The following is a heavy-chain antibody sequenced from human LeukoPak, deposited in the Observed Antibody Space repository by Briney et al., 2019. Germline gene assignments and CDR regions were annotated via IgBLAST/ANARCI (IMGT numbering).Heavy chain of an antibody. CDR2: INPNSGGT. V-gene: IGHV1-2*02. D-gene: IGHD4-11*01. CDR1: GYTFTGYY. CDR3: ARSMTTVTTSWFDP. Sequence: GASVKVSCKASGYTFTGYYMHWVRQAPGQGLEWMVWINPNSGGTNYAQKFQGRVTMTRDTSISTAYMELSRLRSDDTAVYYCARSMTTVTTSWFDPWGQGTLVTVSS. J-gene: IGHJ5*02.